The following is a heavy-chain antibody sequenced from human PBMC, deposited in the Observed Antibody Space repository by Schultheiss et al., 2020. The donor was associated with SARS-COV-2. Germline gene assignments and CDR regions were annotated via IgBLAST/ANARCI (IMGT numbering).Heavy chain of an antibody. CDR2: IYYSGST. CDR3: ARGPTDGMDV. Sequence: SETLSLTCAVSGGSISSGGYSWSWIRQPPGKGLEWIGYIYYSGSTNYNPSLKSRVTISVDTSKNQFSLKLSSVTAADTAVYYCARGPTDGMDVWGQGTTVTVSS. J-gene: IGHJ6*02. V-gene: IGHV4-61*08. CDR1: GGSISSGGYS.